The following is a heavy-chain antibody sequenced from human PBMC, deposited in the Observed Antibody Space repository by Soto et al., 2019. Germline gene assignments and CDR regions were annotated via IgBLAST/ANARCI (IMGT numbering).Heavy chain of an antibody. CDR2: IYWDDDK. J-gene: IGHJ3*02. V-gene: IGHV2-5*02. CDR1: GFSLSTSGVG. D-gene: IGHD2-15*01. Sequence: QITLKESGPTLVKPTQTLTLTCTFSGFSLSTSGVGVGWSRQPPGKARSGLELIYWDDDKRYSPSLKSRLTITKDTSKNQVVLTMTNMDPVDTATYYCAHLSGYCSGGSCNDAFDIWGQGTMVTVSS. CDR3: AHLSGYCSGGSCNDAFDI.